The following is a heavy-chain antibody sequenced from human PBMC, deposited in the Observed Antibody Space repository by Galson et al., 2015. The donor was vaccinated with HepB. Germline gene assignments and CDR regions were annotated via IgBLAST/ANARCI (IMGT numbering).Heavy chain of an antibody. CDR3: ARDGSCSSTSCYGGFDP. CDR1: GGTFSSYT. Sequence: SVKVSCKASGGTFSSYTISWVRQAPGQGLEWMGRIIPILGIANYAQKFQGRVTITADKSTSTAYMELSSLRSEDTAVYYCARDGSCSSTSCYGGFDPWGQGTLVTVSS. V-gene: IGHV1-69*04. J-gene: IGHJ5*02. CDR2: IIPILGIA. D-gene: IGHD2-2*01.